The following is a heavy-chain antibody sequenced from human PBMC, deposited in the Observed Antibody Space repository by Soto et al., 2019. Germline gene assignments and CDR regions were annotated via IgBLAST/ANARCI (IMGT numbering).Heavy chain of an antibody. V-gene: IGHV1-18*01. CDR2: ISAYNGNT. CDR1: VYTFTSYG. CDR3: ARVPPGSGSSEEFDY. D-gene: IGHD1-26*01. Sequence: QVQLVQSGAEVKKPGASVKVSCKASVYTFTSYGISWVRQAPGQGLEWMGWISAYNGNTNYAQKLQGRVTMTTDTATSTAYMELRSLRSDDTAVYYCARVPPGSGSSEEFDYWGQGTLVTVSS. J-gene: IGHJ4*02.